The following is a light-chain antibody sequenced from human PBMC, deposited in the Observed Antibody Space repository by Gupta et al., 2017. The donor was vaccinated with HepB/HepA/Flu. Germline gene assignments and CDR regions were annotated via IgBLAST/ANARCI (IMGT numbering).Light chain of an antibody. J-gene: IGLJ3*02. Sequence: QSVLTQPPSVSAAPGPQSPISCSGGDSNIGYNYVSWYQQFPGTAPKLLIYDNNKRPSGIPDRFSGSKSGTSATLDITGLQTGDEAEYYCATWDSSLSAAVFGGGTKLTVL. CDR1: DSNIGYNY. V-gene: IGLV1-51*01. CDR3: ATWDSSLSAAV. CDR2: DNN.